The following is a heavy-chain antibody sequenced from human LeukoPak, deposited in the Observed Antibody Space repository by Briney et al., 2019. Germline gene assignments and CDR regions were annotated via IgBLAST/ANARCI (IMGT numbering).Heavy chain of an antibody. CDR2: VGASGGGP. CDR1: GFSFDKCA. D-gene: IGHD1-26*01. Sequence: GGSLRLSCAASGFSFDKCARKWVRQAPGKGLEWVSEVGASGGGPQYADSVKGRFTISRDNSKSTLYLQMNSLRAEDTAIYYCAKDGGRRDDYWGQGTLVTVSS. V-gene: IGHV3-23*01. J-gene: IGHJ4*02. CDR3: AKDGGRRDDY.